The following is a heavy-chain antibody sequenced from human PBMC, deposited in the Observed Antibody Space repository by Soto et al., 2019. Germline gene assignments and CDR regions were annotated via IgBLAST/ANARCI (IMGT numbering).Heavy chain of an antibody. D-gene: IGHD6-19*01. J-gene: IGHJ4*02. CDR2: INAGNGNT. CDR3: ARSLSRAGYSSGWYVDGY. Sequence: SVKVSCKASGYTFTSYAMHWGRQAPVQRLEWMGWINAGNGNTKYSQKFQGRVTITRDTSASTAYMELSSLRSEDTAVYYCARSLSRAGYSSGWYVDGYWGQGTLVTVSS. CDR1: GYTFTSYA. V-gene: IGHV1-3*01.